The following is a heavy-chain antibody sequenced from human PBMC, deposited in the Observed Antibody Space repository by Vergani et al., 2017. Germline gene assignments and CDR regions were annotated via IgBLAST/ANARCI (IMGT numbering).Heavy chain of an antibody. Sequence: EVQLVQSGAEGKKPGESLRISCKGSGYSFTSYWISWVLQMPGKGLEWMGRIDPSDSYTNYSPSFQGHVTISADKSISTAYLQWSSLKASDTAMYYCARQVAVAGKWWGPYYYYGMDVWGQGTTVTVSS. D-gene: IGHD6-19*01. J-gene: IGHJ6*02. CDR1: GYSFTSYW. CDR2: IDPSDSYT. CDR3: ARQVAVAGKWWGPYYYYGMDV. V-gene: IGHV5-10-1*01.